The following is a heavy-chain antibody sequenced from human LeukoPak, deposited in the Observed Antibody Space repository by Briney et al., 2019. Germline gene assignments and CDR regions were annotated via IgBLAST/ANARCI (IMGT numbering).Heavy chain of an antibody. CDR2: IIPIFGTA. V-gene: IGHV1-69*05. CDR1: GGTFSSYA. Sequence: GASVKVSCKASGGTFSSYAISWVRQAPGQGLEWMGGIIPIFGTANYAQKLQGRVTMTTDTSTSTAYMELRSLRSDDTAVYYCATVHSFKGIWGQGTMVTVSS. J-gene: IGHJ3*02. CDR3: ATVHSFKGI. D-gene: IGHD1-1*01.